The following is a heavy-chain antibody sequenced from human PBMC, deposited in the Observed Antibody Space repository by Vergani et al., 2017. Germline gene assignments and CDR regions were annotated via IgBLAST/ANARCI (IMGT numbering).Heavy chain of an antibody. CDR3: ARGIAVAGTAYYYYMDV. V-gene: IGHV1-69*01. CDR1: GGTFSSCA. CDR2: IIPIFGTA. Sequence: QVQLVQSGAEVKKPGSSVKVSCKASGGTFSSCAISWVRQAPGQGLEWMGGIIPIFGTANYAQKFQGRVTITADEATSTAYMELSSLRSEDKAAYYCARGIAVAGTAYYYYMDVWGKGTTVTVSS. D-gene: IGHD6-19*01. J-gene: IGHJ6*03.